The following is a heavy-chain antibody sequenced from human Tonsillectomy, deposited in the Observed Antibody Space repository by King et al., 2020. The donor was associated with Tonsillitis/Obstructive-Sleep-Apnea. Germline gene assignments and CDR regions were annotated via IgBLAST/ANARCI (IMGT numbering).Heavy chain of an antibody. J-gene: IGHJ6*03. Sequence: QLQESGPGLVKPSETLSLTCTVSGGSISSYYWSWIRQPPGKGLEWIGYIYYSGSTNYNPSLKSRVTISVDTSKNQFSLKLSSVTAADTAVYYCARDHGYCSSTSCYKPPYYYYYMDVWGKGTTVTVSS. D-gene: IGHD2-2*02. CDR1: GGSISSYY. CDR3: ARDHGYCSSTSCYKPPYYYYYMDV. CDR2: IYYSGST. V-gene: IGHV4-59*01.